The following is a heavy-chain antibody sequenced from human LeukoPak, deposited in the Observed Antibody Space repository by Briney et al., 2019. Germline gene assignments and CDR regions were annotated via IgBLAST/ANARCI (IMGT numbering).Heavy chain of an antibody. J-gene: IGHJ4*02. D-gene: IGHD6-6*01. V-gene: IGHV3-21*01. Sequence: GGSLRLSCAASGFTFSSYWMSWVRQAPGKGLEWVSTMSSDSKYIYYVDSVRGRFTISRDNAKNTLYLQMDSLRAEDTAVYYCARESAGAALGDWGQGTLVTVSS. CDR2: MSSDSKYI. CDR1: GFTFSSYW. CDR3: ARESAGAALGD.